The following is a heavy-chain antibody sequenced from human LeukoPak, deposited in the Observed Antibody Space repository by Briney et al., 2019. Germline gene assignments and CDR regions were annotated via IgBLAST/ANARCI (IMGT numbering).Heavy chain of an antibody. CDR3: ARAIPIVVVTAIQYYFDY. CDR2: INHSGST. Sequence: SETLSLTCAVYDGSFSGYYWSWIRQPPGKGLEWIGEINHSGSTNYNPSLKSRVTISVDTSKNQFSLKLSSVTAADTAVYYCARAIPIVVVTAIQYYFDYWGQGTLVTVSS. J-gene: IGHJ4*02. D-gene: IGHD2-21*02. V-gene: IGHV4-34*01. CDR1: DGSFSGYY.